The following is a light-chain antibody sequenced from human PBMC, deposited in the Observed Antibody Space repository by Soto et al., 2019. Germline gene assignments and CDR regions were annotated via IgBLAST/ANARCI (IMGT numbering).Light chain of an antibody. CDR1: QSVLYSSNNKNY. CDR2: WAS. J-gene: IGKJ4*01. CDR3: HQYDSPPLT. V-gene: IGKV4-1*01. Sequence: DIVMTQSPDSLVVSLGERATINCKSSQSVLYSSNNKNYLAWYQQKPGQPPKLLIYWASTRESGVPDRFSGSGSGTDFTLPISSLQDEDVAVYYCHQYDSPPLTFGGGTKVEIK.